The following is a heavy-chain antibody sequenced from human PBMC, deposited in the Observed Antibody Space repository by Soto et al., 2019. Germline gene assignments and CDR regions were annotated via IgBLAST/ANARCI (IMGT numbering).Heavy chain of an antibody. Sequence: GASVKVSCKASGGTFSSYAISWVRQAPGQGLEWMGGIIPIFGTANYAQKFRGRVTITADESTSTAYMELSSLRSEDTAVYYCARGRLGLTYRIPTSPLYYGMDVWGQGTTVTVSS. D-gene: IGHD2-2*02. CDR2: IIPIFGTA. V-gene: IGHV1-69*13. J-gene: IGHJ6*02. CDR1: GGTFSSYA. CDR3: ARGRLGLTYRIPTSPLYYGMDV.